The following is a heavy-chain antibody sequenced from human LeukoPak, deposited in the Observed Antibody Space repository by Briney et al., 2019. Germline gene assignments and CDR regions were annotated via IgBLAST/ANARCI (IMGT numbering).Heavy chain of an antibody. CDR1: GGTFSSYA. Sequence: SVKVSCKASGGTFSSYAISWVRQAPGQGLEWMGGIIPIFGAANYAQKFQGRVTITTDESTSTAYMELSSLRSEDTAVYYCAGTAAGSYYYMDVWGKGTTVTVSS. CDR2: IIPIFGAA. V-gene: IGHV1-69*05. CDR3: AGTAAGSYYYMDV. D-gene: IGHD6-13*01. J-gene: IGHJ6*03.